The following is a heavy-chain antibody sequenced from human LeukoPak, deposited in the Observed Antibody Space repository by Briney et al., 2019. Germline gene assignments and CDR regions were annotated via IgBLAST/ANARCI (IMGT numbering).Heavy chain of an antibody. V-gene: IGHV1-46*01. D-gene: IGHD4-17*01. Sequence: ASVKVSCKASGYTFTSYYMHWVRQAPGQGLEWMGIINPSGGSTSYAQKFQGRVTMTRDMSTSTVYMELSSLRSEDTAVYYCARGDYGDYRIFYTLFDFWGQGTLVTVSS. CDR1: GYTFTSYY. J-gene: IGHJ4*02. CDR3: ARGDYGDYRIFYTLFDF. CDR2: INPSGGST.